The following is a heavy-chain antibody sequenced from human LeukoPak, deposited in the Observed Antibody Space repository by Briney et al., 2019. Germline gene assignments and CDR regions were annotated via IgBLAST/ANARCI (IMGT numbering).Heavy chain of an antibody. CDR3: ARDQGLVGAY. CDR2: IYSGGST. CDR1: GFTVSSNY. V-gene: IGHV3-53*01. Sequence: PGGSLRRSCAASGFTVSSNYMSWVRQAPGKGLEWVSVIYSGGSTYYADSVKGRFTISRDNSKNTLYLQMNSLRAEDTAVYYCARDQGLVGAYWGQGTLVTVSS. D-gene: IGHD1-26*01. J-gene: IGHJ4*02.